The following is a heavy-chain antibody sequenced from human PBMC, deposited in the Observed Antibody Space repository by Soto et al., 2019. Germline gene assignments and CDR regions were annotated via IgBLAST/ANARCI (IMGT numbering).Heavy chain of an antibody. CDR2: INHSGST. V-gene: IGHV4-34*01. CDR1: GGSFSGYY. Sequence: SETLSLTCAVYGGSFSGYYWSWIRQPPGKGLEWIGEINHSGSTNYNPSLKSRVTISVDTSKNQFSLKLSSVTAADTAVYCCAVPARGGSGSYVGNYYGMDVWGQGTTVTVSS. J-gene: IGHJ6*02. CDR3: AVPARGGSGSYVGNYYGMDV. D-gene: IGHD3-10*01.